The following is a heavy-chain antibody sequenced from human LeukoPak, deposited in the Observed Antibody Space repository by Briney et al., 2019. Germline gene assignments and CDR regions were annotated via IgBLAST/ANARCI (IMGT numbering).Heavy chain of an antibody. CDR1: GFSLTTDGLG. D-gene: IGHD6-19*01. Sequence: SGPTLVNPTQTLTLTCTFSGFSLTTDGLGVGWIRQPPGKALEWLALIYWNDDKRYSPSLKTRLTITKDTSKNQVVLTMTNMDPVDTATYYCAHLRIALPGTSLYFDYWGQGTLVTVSS. CDR2: IYWNDDK. V-gene: IGHV2-5*01. CDR3: AHLRIALPGTSLYFDY. J-gene: IGHJ4*02.